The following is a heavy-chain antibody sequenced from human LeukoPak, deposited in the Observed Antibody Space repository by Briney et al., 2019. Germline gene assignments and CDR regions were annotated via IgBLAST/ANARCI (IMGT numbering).Heavy chain of an antibody. V-gene: IGHV7-4-1*02. CDR2: INTNTGNP. J-gene: IGHJ3*02. Sequence: ASVKVSCKASGYTFTSYAMNWVRQAPGQGLEWMGWINTNTGNPTYAQGFTGRFVFSLDTSVSTAYLQISSLKAEDTAVYYCAREQGSSWYRINAFDIWGQGTMVTVSS. D-gene: IGHD6-13*01. CDR1: GYTFTSYA. CDR3: AREQGSSWYRINAFDI.